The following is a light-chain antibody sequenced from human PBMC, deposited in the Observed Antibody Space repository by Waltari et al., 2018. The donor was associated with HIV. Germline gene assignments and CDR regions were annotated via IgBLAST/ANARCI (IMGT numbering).Light chain of an antibody. Sequence: DIQMTQSPSTLSASVRDRVTITCRASQSISSWLAWYQQKPGKAPKLLIYKASSLETGVPSRFSGSGSGTEFTLTISSLQPDDCATYYCQHYNTYPWTFGQGTKVEIK. V-gene: IGKV1-5*03. CDR2: KAS. J-gene: IGKJ1*01. CDR1: QSISSW. CDR3: QHYNTYPWT.